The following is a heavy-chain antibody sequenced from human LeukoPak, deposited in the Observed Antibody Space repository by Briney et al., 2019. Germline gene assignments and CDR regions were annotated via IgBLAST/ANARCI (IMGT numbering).Heavy chain of an antibody. Sequence: GGSLRLSCAASQFTFSNYWMSWVRQAPGKGLERVAHTSQDGTSNYYVDSVKGRFTISRDNAENSLYLQMDSLRAEDTAVYYCATTVPGYPADYFDNWGQGTLVTVSS. CDR2: TSQDGTSN. V-gene: IGHV3-7*01. D-gene: IGHD6-19*01. CDR1: QFTFSNYW. J-gene: IGHJ4*02. CDR3: ATTVPGYPADYFDN.